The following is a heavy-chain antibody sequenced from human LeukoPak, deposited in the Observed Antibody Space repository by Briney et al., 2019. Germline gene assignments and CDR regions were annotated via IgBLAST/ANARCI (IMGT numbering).Heavy chain of an antibody. Sequence: ASVKVSCKVSGYTLTELSMHWVRQAPGKGLEWMGGFDPEDGETIYAQKFQGRVTMTEDTSTDTAYMELSSLRSEDTAVYYCATDIQYYYDSSGPPTLYYWGQGTLVTVSS. V-gene: IGHV1-24*01. CDR1: GYTLTELS. CDR3: ATDIQYYYDSSGPPTLYY. CDR2: FDPEDGET. D-gene: IGHD3-22*01. J-gene: IGHJ4*02.